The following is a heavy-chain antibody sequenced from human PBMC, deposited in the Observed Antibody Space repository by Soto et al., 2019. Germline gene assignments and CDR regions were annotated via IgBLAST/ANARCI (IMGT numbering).Heavy chain of an antibody. J-gene: IGHJ4*02. CDR2: IYDSGNT. CDR3: ARGSSGWYY. D-gene: IGHD6-19*01. CDR1: GGSISSYY. V-gene: IGHV4-59*12. Sequence: SETLSLTCTVSGGSISSYYWSWVRQPPGKGLEWIGEIYDSGNTNYNPSLKSRVTVSVDKSKNQFSLKLSSVTAADTAVYYCARGSSGWYYWGQGTLVTVSS.